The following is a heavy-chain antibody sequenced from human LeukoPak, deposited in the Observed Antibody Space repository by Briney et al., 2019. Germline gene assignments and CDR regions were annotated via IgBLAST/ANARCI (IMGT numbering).Heavy chain of an antibody. J-gene: IGHJ3*02. CDR1: GFTFSRYW. V-gene: IGHV3-7*03. Sequence: PGGSLRLSCAASGFTFSRYWMSWVRQAPGKGLEWVANIKQDGSEKDYVDSVKGRFTISRDNSKNTLYLQMNSLRAEDTAVYYCAKDVAKEDYDAFDIWGQGTMVTVSS. D-gene: IGHD3-16*01. CDR3: AKDVAKEDYDAFDI. CDR2: IKQDGSEK.